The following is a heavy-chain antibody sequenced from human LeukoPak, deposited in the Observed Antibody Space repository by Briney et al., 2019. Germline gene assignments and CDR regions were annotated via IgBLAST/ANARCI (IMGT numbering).Heavy chain of an antibody. CDR2: IKEDDSEI. CDR1: GFLFSKYW. D-gene: IGHD7-27*01. J-gene: IGHJ4*02. Sequence: GGSLRLSCAASGFLFSKYWMTWVRQAPGKGLEWVANIKEDDSEIYYVESVKGRFIISRDNAKNSLYLQMSNLRDDDTAIYYCARHVGISFWGQGTLVTVSS. CDR3: ARHVGISF. V-gene: IGHV3-7*01.